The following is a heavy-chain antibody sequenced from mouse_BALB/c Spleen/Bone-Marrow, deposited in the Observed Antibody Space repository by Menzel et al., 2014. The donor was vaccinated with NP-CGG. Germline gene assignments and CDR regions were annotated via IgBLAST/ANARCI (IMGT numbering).Heavy chain of an antibody. D-gene: IGHD1-1*01. J-gene: IGHJ2*01. CDR2: ISSGSSTI. V-gene: IGHV5-17*02. Sequence: EVQGVESGGGLVQPGGSRKLSCAASGFTFSSFAMHWVRQAPEKGLEWVAYISSGSSTIYYADTVMGRFTISRDNPKYTLFLQMTSLRSEDTAMYYCARSGSSSGYFDYWGQGTTLTVSS. CDR1: GFTFSSFA. CDR3: ARSGSSSGYFDY.